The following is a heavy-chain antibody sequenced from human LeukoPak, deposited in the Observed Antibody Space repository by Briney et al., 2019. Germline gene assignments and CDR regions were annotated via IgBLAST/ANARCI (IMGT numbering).Heavy chain of an antibody. CDR2: ISGYNGHT. J-gene: IGHJ5*02. CDR3: ARDVGDIVTIPAAITVP. D-gene: IGHD2-2*01. Sequence: ASVKVSCKGSGYSFRSYGINWVRQAPGQGLEWMGWISGYNGHTNYAQMVQGRVTMTTDTSTSTAYMELRSLRSDDTAMYYCARDVGDIVTIPAAITVPWGQGTLVTVSS. CDR1: GYSFRSYG. V-gene: IGHV1-18*01.